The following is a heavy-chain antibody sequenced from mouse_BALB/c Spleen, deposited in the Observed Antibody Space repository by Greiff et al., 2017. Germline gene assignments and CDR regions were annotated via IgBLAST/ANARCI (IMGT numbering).Heavy chain of an antibody. V-gene: IGHV5-17*02. J-gene: IGHJ4*01. D-gene: IGHD1-2*01. CDR2: ISSGSSTI. Sequence: EVKLVESGGGLVQPGGSRKLSCAASGFTFSSFGMHWVRQAPEKGLEWVAYISSGSSTIYYADTVKGRFTIARDNPKNTLCLQMTSLRSEDTAMYYCARITATYAMDYWGQGTSVTVSA. CDR1: GFTFSSFG. CDR3: ARITATYAMDY.